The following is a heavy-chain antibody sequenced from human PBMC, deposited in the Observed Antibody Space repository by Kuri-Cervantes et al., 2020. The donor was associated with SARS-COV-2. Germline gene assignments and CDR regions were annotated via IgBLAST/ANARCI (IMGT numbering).Heavy chain of an antibody. CDR2: ISTSSAYI. Sequence: GGSLRLSCAASGFTFSSYSMNWVRQAPGKGLEWVSYISTSSAYIYHGDSVKGRFIISRDNAKISLHLQMTSLRAEDTAVYYCAREIEGFDIWGQGTMVTVSS. CDR3: AREIEGFDI. CDR1: GFTFSSYS. D-gene: IGHD2-21*01. V-gene: IGHV3-21*01. J-gene: IGHJ3*02.